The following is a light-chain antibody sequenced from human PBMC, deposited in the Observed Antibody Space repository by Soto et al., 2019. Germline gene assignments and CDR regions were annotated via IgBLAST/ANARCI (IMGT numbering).Light chain of an antibody. V-gene: IGKV1-39*01. CDR2: LTS. Sequence: DIQMTQSPSSLSASVGDRVTITCRASQSISTYLNWFQQKPGRAPKLLIYLTSTLQSGVPSRFSGSGSGTDFTLTISSLQPEDFATYSGQQSSTTPWTFGQGNKVDVK. CDR3: QQSSTTPWT. CDR1: QSISTY. J-gene: IGKJ1*01.